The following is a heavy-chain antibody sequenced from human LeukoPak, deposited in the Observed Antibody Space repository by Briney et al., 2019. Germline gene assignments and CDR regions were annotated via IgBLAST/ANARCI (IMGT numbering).Heavy chain of an antibody. CDR1: GFTFSSYG. Sequence: GGSLRLPCAASGFTFSSYGMHWVRQAPGKGLEWVAVISYDGSNKYYADSVKGRFTISRDNSKNTLYLQMNSLRAEDTAVYYCAKDGDYGDYGGFDYWGQGTLVTVSS. J-gene: IGHJ4*02. CDR2: ISYDGSNK. CDR3: AKDGDYGDYGGFDY. V-gene: IGHV3-30*18. D-gene: IGHD4-17*01.